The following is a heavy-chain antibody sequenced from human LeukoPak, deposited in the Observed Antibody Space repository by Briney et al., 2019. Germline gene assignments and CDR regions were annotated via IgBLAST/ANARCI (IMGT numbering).Heavy chain of an antibody. D-gene: IGHD2-2*01. V-gene: IGHV5-51*01. J-gene: IGHJ5*02. CDR3: ARRKYYSTWFDP. CDR1: GDSLTTYW. Sequence: GESLKISCQGSGDSLTTYWIGWVRPPPGKGPEWMGIIYPANSNTLYSPSFQGRVTISADKSISTVYLQWNSLQASDTALYYCARRKYYSTWFDPWGPGTLVTVSS. CDR2: IYPANSNT.